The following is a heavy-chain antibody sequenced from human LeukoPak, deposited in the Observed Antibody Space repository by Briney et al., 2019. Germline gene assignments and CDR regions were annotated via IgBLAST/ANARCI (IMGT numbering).Heavy chain of an antibody. D-gene: IGHD4-17*01. CDR3: ASLHGDYVY. CDR1: GFTFSSYW. Sequence: GGSLRLSCAASGFTFSSYWMSWVRQAPGKGLEWVANIKHDGSEKYYVDSVEGRFTLSRDNAKNSLYLQMNSLRAEDTAVYYCASLHGDYVYWGQGTLVTVSS. J-gene: IGHJ4*02. V-gene: IGHV3-7*01. CDR2: IKHDGSEK.